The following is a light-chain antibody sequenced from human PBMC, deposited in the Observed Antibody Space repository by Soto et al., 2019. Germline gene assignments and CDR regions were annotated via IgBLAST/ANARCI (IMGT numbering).Light chain of an antibody. CDR2: DAS. Sequence: EIVLTQSPAPLSLSPGERATLACRASQSVGSYLAWYQHKPGQAPRLLIHDASNRATGIPARFSGSGSGTDFTLTISSLEPEDSAVYYCQQRSNWPRGTFGQGTKLEIK. CDR3: QQRSNWPRGT. J-gene: IGKJ2*02. V-gene: IGKV3-11*01. CDR1: QSVGSY.